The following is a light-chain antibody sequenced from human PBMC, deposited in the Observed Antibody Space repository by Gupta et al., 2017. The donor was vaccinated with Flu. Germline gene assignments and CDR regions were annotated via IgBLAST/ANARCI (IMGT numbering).Light chain of an antibody. J-gene: IGLJ2*01. CDR2: EVI. CDR1: SSDVGNFSL. V-gene: IGLV2-23*02. CDR3: CSYAGSNNVI. Sequence: TNSSTGSSSDVGNFSLVSFYQHHPGKAPNLIIFEVIRRPSGISDRFSASKSGNTASLTISGLQAEDEAEYYCCSYAGSNNVIFGGGTKLTVL.